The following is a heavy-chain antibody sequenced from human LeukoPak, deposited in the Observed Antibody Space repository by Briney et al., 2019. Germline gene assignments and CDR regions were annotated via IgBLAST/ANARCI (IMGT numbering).Heavy chain of an antibody. Sequence: ASVKVSCKASGYTFTSYYMHWVRQAPGQGLEWMGWISAYNGNTNYAQKLQGRVTMTTDTSTSTAYMELRSLRSDDTAVYYCARSFIWRNTYYYDSSGYDVDYWGQGTLVTVSS. J-gene: IGHJ4*02. CDR3: ARSFIWRNTYYYDSSGYDVDY. CDR2: ISAYNGNT. V-gene: IGHV1-18*04. D-gene: IGHD3-22*01. CDR1: GYTFTSYY.